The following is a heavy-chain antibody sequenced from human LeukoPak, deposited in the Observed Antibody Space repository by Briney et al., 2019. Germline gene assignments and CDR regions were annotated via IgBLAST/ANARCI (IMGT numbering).Heavy chain of an antibody. Sequence: ASVQDTCKATGYTFSDYYMHWVRPPPGQGLDWMGWINPHTGDTNYALKFQVRVTMTRDTSTSTAYMDWSWLRSDDTAVFYCARVSWTGWNDFWGQGTLVTVSS. CDR3: ARVSWTGWNDF. CDR2: INPHTGDT. CDR1: GYTFSDYY. V-gene: IGHV1-2*02. J-gene: IGHJ4*02. D-gene: IGHD3/OR15-3a*01.